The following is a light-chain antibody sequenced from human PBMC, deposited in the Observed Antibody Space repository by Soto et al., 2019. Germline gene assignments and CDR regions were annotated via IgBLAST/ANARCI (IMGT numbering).Light chain of an antibody. CDR1: QSISTSY. J-gene: IGKJ2*01. V-gene: IGKV3-20*01. CDR3: KQYGGSTST. CDR2: GAS. Sequence: EIVLTQSPGTLSLSTGERATLSCRASQSISTSYLAWYRQKPGQAPRLLIYGASSRATGIPDRFSGSGSGNAFTLTIKRLEPEDFAVYYCKQYGGSTSTFGQGHKLEIK.